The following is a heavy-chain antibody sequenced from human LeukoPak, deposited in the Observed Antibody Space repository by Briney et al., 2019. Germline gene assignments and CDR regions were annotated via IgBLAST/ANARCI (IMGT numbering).Heavy chain of an antibody. CDR2: IYYSGST. CDR1: GGSISSSSYY. D-gene: IGHD3-3*01. V-gene: IGHV4-39*01. CDR3: ASPAGVVTNQWFDP. J-gene: IGHJ5*02. Sequence: SETLSLTCTVSGGSISSSSYYWGWIRQPPGKGLEWIGSIYYSGSTYYNPSLKSRVTISVDTSKNQFSLKLSSVTAADTAVYYCASPAGVVTNQWFDPWGQGTLVTVSS.